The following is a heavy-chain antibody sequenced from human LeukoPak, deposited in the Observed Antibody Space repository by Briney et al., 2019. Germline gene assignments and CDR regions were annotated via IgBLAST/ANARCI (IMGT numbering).Heavy chain of an antibody. V-gene: IGHV1-18*01. J-gene: IGHJ4*02. CDR3: ASWIGYCSGGSCGGFDY. Sequence: ASVKVSCRASGYTFTSYGISWVRQAPGQGLEWMGWISAYNGNTNYAQKLQGRVTMTTDTSTSTAFMELRSLRSDDTAVYYCASWIGYCSGGSCGGFDYWGQGTLVTVSS. CDR2: ISAYNGNT. D-gene: IGHD2-15*01. CDR1: GYTFTSYG.